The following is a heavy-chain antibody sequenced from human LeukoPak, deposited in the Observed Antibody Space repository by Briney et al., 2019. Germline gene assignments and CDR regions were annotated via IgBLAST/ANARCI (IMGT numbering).Heavy chain of an antibody. Sequence: SETLSLTCTVSGYSINSGYYWGLIRQPPGKGLEWIGCIYHSGNPNYNPSLKSRVTISVDTSKNQFSLKLSSVTAADTAVYYCARVGYAGIAAAGTWGQGTLVTVSS. V-gene: IGHV4-38-2*02. CDR2: IYHSGNP. CDR1: GYSINSGYY. D-gene: IGHD6-13*01. J-gene: IGHJ4*02. CDR3: ARVGYAGIAAAGT.